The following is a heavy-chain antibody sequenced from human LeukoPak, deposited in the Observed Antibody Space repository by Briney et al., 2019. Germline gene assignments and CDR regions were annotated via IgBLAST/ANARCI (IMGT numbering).Heavy chain of an antibody. CDR2: ISGSGGST. Sequence: GGSLRLSCAASGFTFSSYAMSWVRQAPGKGLEWVSAISGSGGSTYYADSVKGRFTISRDNAKNSLYLQMNSLRAEDTALYYCAKGGSGRNHDYYYGMDVWGQGTTVTVSS. V-gene: IGHV3-23*01. CDR1: GFTFSSYA. J-gene: IGHJ6*02. D-gene: IGHD3-10*01. CDR3: AKGGSGRNHDYYYGMDV.